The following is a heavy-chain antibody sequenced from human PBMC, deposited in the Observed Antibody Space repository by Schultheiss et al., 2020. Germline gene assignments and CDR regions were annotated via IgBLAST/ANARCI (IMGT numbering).Heavy chain of an antibody. CDR2: TYYRSKWYN. V-gene: IGHV6-1*01. CDR1: GDSVSSNSAA. D-gene: IGHD3-22*01. J-gene: IGHJ4*02. CDR3: ARMDDSSGYYVFGY. Sequence: SETLSLTCAISGDSVSSNSAAWNWIRQSPSRGLEWLGRTYYRSKWYNDYAVSVKSRITINPDTSKNQFSLQLSSVTAADTAVYYCARMDDSSGYYVFGYWGKGTLVTGSS.